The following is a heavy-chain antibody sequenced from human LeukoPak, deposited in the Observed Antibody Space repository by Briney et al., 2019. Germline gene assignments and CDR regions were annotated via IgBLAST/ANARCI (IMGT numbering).Heavy chain of an antibody. D-gene: IGHD1-1*01. J-gene: IGHJ4*02. V-gene: IGHV4-61*02. Sequence: PSQTLSLTCTVSGGSISSGSYYWSWLRQPAGKGLEWIGRIYTSGSTNYNPSLKSRVTISVDPSKNQFALKLSSVTAADTAVYYCARDGNWNYDYGGQGTLVTVSS. CDR1: GGSISSGSYY. CDR2: IYTSGST. CDR3: ARDGNWNYDY.